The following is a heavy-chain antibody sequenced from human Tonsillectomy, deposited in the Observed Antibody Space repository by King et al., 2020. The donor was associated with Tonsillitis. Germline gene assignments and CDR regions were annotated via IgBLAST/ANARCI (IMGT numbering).Heavy chain of an antibody. CDR2: FHHSGST. V-gene: IGHV4-38-2*02. Sequence: VQLQESGPGLVKPSETLSLTCTVSGYSISSDHFWGWIRQPPGRGLEWIGSFHHSGSTYYNPSLKSRVTTSVDTSKNQFSLKLSSVNAADTAVYYCARVLDYSHAFDHWGQGTMVTVSS. CDR3: ARVLDYSHAFDH. D-gene: IGHD2-15*01. CDR1: GYSISSDHF. J-gene: IGHJ3*01.